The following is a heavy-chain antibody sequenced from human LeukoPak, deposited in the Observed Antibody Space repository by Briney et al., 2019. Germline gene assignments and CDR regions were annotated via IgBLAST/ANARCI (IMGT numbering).Heavy chain of an antibody. CDR3: ARGPPYYGDYQH. CDR2: INHSGST. Sequence: SETLSLTCAVYGGSFSGYYWSWIRQPPGKGLEWIGEINHSGSTNYNPSLKSRVTISVDTSKNQFSLKLSSVTAADTAVYYCARGPPYYGDYQHWGQGTLVTVSS. J-gene: IGHJ1*01. D-gene: IGHD4-17*01. CDR1: GGSFSGYY. V-gene: IGHV4-34*01.